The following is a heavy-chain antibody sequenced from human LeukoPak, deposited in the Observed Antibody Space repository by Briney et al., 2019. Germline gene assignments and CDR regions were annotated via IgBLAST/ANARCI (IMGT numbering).Heavy chain of an antibody. CDR3: ARGYCSGSDRYIPYDAFDI. CDR2: IIWNGGST. V-gene: IGHV3-20*04. Sequence: PGGSLRLSCAASGFTFDDFGMSWVRQAPGKGLDWVSGIIWNGGSTGYADSVKGRFTISRDNAKNSLYLQMNSLRAEDTALYYCARGYCSGSDRYIPYDAFDIWGQGTMVTVSS. CDR1: GFTFDDFG. D-gene: IGHD2-15*01. J-gene: IGHJ3*02.